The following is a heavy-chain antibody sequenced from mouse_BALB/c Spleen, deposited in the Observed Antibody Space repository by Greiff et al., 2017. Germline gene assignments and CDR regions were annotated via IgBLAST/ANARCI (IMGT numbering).Heavy chain of an antibody. Sequence: EVQGVESGGGLVQPGGSRKLSCAASGFTFSSFGMHWVRQAPEKGLEWVAYISSGSSTIYYADTVKGRFTISRDNPKNTLFLQMTSLRSEDTAMYYCARSAGFDYRGQGTTLTVSS. V-gene: IGHV5-17*02. J-gene: IGHJ2*01. CDR1: GFTFSSFG. CDR2: ISSGSSTI. CDR3: ARSAGFDY.